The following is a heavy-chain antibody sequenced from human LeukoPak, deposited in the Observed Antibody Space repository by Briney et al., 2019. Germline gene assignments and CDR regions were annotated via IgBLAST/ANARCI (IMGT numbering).Heavy chain of an antibody. Sequence: GASVKVSCKASGYTFTSYDMHWVRQAPGQGLEWMGIINPSGGSTSYAQKFQGRVTMTRDTSTSTVYMELSSLRSEDTAVYYCARDWDMITFGGAKDYWGQGTLVTVSS. D-gene: IGHD3-16*01. CDR2: INPSGGST. CDR3: ARDWDMITFGGAKDY. V-gene: IGHV1-46*01. CDR1: GYTFTSYD. J-gene: IGHJ4*02.